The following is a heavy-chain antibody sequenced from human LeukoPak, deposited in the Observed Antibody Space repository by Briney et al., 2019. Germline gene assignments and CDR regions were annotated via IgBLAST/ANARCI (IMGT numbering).Heavy chain of an antibody. V-gene: IGHV3-74*01. CDR1: GFSLSDYW. Sequence: GSRRLSCVGSGFSLSDYWMHWVRQTPGNGLMWVSRITRDGSTTWSADSVKGRFTVSRDNAKNTLFLEMNSLRDEETAVYYCAGDYIWGRLFWGQGTLVTVSS. CDR3: AGDYIWGRLF. CDR2: ITRDGSTT. J-gene: IGHJ4*01. D-gene: IGHD3-16*01.